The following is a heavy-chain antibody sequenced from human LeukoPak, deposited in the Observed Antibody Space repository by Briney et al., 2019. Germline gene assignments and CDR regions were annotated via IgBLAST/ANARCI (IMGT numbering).Heavy chain of an antibody. CDR1: GGSISSGSYY. V-gene: IGHV4-61*02. J-gene: IGHJ6*02. Sequence: SETLSLTCTVSGGSISSGSYYWSWIRQPAGRGLGWIGRIYTSGSTNYNPSLKSRVTISVDTSKNQFSLKLSSVTAADTAVYYCAGHTAMAIYYYYGMDVWGQGTTVTVSS. D-gene: IGHD5-18*01. CDR2: IYTSGST. CDR3: AGHTAMAIYYYYGMDV.